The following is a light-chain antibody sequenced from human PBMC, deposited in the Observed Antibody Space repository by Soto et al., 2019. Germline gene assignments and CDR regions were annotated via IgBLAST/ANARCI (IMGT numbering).Light chain of an antibody. J-gene: IGLJ3*02. CDR1: SSNLGAGYD. CDR3: CSYAGSKTWV. Sequence: QSVLTQPPSVSGAPGQRVTIPCTGNSSNLGAGYDVHWYQQLPGTAPKLVIYGNRNRPSGVPERFSGSKSGTSASLAITGLQAEDEGDYYCCSYAGSKTWVFGGGTQLTVL. CDR2: GNR. V-gene: IGLV1-40*01.